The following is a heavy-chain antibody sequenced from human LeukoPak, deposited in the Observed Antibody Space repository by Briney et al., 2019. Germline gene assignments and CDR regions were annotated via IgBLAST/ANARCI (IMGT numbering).Heavy chain of an antibody. D-gene: IGHD5-18*01. CDR1: GFTFSSYA. CDR3: ATRGDTASALDY. V-gene: IGHV3-30*04. J-gene: IGHJ4*02. Sequence: PGGSLRLSCAASGFTFSSYAMNWVRQAPGKGLEWMAFISYDGSNKYFADSVKGRFTISRDNSNNTLYLQMNSLRAEDTAVYYCATRGDTASALDYWGQGTLVTVSS. CDR2: ISYDGSNK.